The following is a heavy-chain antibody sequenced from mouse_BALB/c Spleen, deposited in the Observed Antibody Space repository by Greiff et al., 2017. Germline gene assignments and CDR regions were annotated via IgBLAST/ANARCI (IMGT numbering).Heavy chain of an antibody. Sequence: QVQLQQSGAELVRPGSSVKISCKASGYAFSSYWMNWVKQRPGQGLEWIGQIYPGDGDTNYTGKFKGKATLTADKSSSTAYMQLSSLTSEDSAVYFCARCLMVTTSLYWSFDVWGAGTTVTVSS. V-gene: IGHV1-80*01. J-gene: IGHJ1*01. CDR3: ARCLMVTTSLYWSFDV. D-gene: IGHD2-1*01. CDR1: GYAFSSYW. CDR2: IYPGDGDT.